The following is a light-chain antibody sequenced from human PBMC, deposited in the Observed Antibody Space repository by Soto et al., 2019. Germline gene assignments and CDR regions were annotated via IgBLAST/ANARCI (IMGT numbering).Light chain of an antibody. CDR3: QQYNSYPVG. CDR1: QSISSW. V-gene: IGKV1-5*03. Sequence: DIQMTQSPSTLSASVGDRVTITCWASQSISSWLAWYQQKPGKAPKLLIYKASSLESGVPSRFSGSGSGTEFTLTISSLQPDDFATYYCQQYNSYPVGFGQGTKVEIK. J-gene: IGKJ1*01. CDR2: KAS.